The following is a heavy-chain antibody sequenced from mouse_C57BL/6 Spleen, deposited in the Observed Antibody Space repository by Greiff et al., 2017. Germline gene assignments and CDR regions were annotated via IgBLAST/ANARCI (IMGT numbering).Heavy chain of an antibody. D-gene: IGHD1-1*02. CDR3: SRRCGSVYWYFDV. CDR1: GYSFTDYN. J-gene: IGHJ1*03. V-gene: IGHV1-39*01. CDR2: ITPNYGTT. Sequence: EVQLQQSGPELVMPGASVKLSCKASGYSFTDYNMNWVKQSNGKSLEWIGVITPNYGTTSYNQKFKGKATLTVDQSSTTAYMQLNSLTSEDAAVYYCSRRCGSVYWYFDVWGTGTTVTVSS.